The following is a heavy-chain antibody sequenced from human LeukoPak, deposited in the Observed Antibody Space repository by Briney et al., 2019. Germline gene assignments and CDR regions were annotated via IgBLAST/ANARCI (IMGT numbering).Heavy chain of an antibody. D-gene: IGHD3-10*01. V-gene: IGHV3-30*04. J-gene: IGHJ6*02. CDR3: ARDYYGSGREYYHYYGMDV. Sequence: GGSLRLSCAASGFTFSSYAMHWVRQAPGKGLEWVAVISYDGSNKYYADSVKGRFTISRDNSKNTLYLQMNSLRAEDTAVYYCARDYYGSGREYYHYYGMDVWGQGTTVTVSS. CDR1: GFTFSSYA. CDR2: ISYDGSNK.